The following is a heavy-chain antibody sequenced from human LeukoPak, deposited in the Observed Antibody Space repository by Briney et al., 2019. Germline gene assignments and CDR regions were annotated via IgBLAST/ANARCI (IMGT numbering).Heavy chain of an antibody. V-gene: IGHV4-59*01. D-gene: IGHD6-19*01. CDR3: ARVGSGCFDF. CDR1: GGSISTYY. CDR2: VYYSGNT. Sequence: PSETLSLTCTVSGGSISTYYWSWIRQPPGKGLEWIGYVYYSGNTNYNPSLKSRLTISIDTPKNQFSLKLGSVTAADTAAYYCARVGSGCFDFWGQGTLVTVSS. J-gene: IGHJ4*02.